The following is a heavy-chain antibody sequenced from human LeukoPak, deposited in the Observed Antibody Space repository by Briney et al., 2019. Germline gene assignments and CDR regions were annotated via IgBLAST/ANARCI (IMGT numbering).Heavy chain of an antibody. CDR3: ARAGYCSSTSCQWVPLV. D-gene: IGHD2-2*03. J-gene: IGHJ6*02. V-gene: IGHV4-59*01. Sequence: SETLSLTCTVSGGSMKNYYWIWIRQSPGKGLDGIGYIYYSGSTNYNPSLKSRVTISVDTSKNQFSLKLNSVTAADTAVYYCARAGYCSSTSCQWVPLVWGQGTTVTVSS. CDR2: IYYSGST. CDR1: GGSMKNYY.